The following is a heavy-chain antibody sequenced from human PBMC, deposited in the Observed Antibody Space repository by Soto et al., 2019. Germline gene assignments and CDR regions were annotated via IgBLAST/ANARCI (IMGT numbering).Heavy chain of an antibody. CDR3: AREVIPLTTDWYFDL. V-gene: IGHV4-30-4*01. J-gene: IGHJ2*01. D-gene: IGHD4-17*01. CDR1: GGSISGGVGGLYY. Sequence: QLQLRESGPGLVKPSETLSLTCTVSGGSISGGVGGLYYWSWIRQPPGKGLGWIGYLYDSGSTYYNPSIKSRVTISVDTSKNQFSLRLSSVTAADTAVYYCAREVIPLTTDWYFDLGGRGTLVTVSS. CDR2: LYDSGST.